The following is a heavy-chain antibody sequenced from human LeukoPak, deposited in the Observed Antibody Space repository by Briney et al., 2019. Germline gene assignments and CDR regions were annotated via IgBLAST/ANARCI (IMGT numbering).Heavy chain of an antibody. CDR2: INAGNGNT. CDR3: ARDHNIVAPFDY. Sequence: GASVNVSCKASGYTFTSYAMHWVRQAPGQRLEWMGWINAGNGNTKYSQKFQGRVTITRDTSASTAYMELSSLRSEDTAVYYCARDHNIVAPFDYWGQGTLVTASS. J-gene: IGHJ4*02. V-gene: IGHV1-3*01. D-gene: IGHD5-12*01. CDR1: GYTFTSYA.